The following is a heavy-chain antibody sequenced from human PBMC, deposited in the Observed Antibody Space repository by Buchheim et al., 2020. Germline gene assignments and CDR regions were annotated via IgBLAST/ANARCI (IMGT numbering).Heavy chain of an antibody. Sequence: EVQLVESGGVVVQPGGSLRLSCAASGFTFDDYTMHWVRQAPGKGLEWVSLISWDGGSTYYADSVKGRFTSSRDNSKHSLYLQMNSLRTEDTALYYCASTAIIKAVAAHFDCWGQGTL. V-gene: IGHV3-43*01. D-gene: IGHD6-19*01. CDR2: ISWDGGST. CDR1: GFTFDDYT. J-gene: IGHJ4*02. CDR3: ASTAIIKAVAAHFDC.